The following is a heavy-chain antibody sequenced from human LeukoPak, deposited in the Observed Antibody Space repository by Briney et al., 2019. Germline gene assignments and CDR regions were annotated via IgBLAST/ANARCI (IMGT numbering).Heavy chain of an antibody. D-gene: IGHD6-25*01. J-gene: IGHJ4*02. CDR2: ISGSGGTT. CDR1: GLTFSSYA. V-gene: IGHV3-23*01. Sequence: GGSLRLSCAASGLTFSSYAMTWVRQTPGKGLESVAAISGSGGTTYYADFAKGRFSISRDNSENTLYLQMYSLRAEDTAVYHCAKFFDPSGGASGWTWTMDCWGQGTLVTVSS. CDR3: AKFFDPSGGASGWTWTMDC.